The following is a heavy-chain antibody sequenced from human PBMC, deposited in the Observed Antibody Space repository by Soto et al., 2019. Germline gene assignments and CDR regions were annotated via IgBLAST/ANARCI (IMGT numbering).Heavy chain of an antibody. Sequence: QVQLVQSGAEVKKPGASVKVSCKASGYTFTSYDINWVRQATGQGLEWMRWMSPNSGNTGFAQKCQGRVTITRNNSISTAYMELSSLRSEDKAVYYCARGGAFFFAAPTHPFDYGGQGNLVTVSS. CDR1: GYTFTSYD. V-gene: IGHV1-8*01. CDR3: ARGGAFFFAAPTHPFDY. CDR2: MSPNSGNT. J-gene: IGHJ4*02. D-gene: IGHD3-3*02.